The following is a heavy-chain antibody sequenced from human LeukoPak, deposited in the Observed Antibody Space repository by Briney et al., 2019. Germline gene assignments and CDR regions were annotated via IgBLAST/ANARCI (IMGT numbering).Heavy chain of an antibody. CDR3: ARDSSGYHFDD. J-gene: IGHJ4*02. CDR1: GFTFSVAA. D-gene: IGHD3-22*01. Sequence: GGSLRPSCAASGFTFSVAAMTWVRQAPGKGLEWVSLIGASGESTYYADSVKGRFTISRDNSKNTLYLQMNSLRAEDTAVYYCARDSSGYHFDDWGQGTLVTVSS. CDR2: IGASGEST. V-gene: IGHV3-23*01.